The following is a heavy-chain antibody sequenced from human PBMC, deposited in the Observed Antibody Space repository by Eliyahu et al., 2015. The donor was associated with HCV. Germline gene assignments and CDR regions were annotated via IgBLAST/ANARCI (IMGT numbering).Heavy chain of an antibody. D-gene: IGHD3-22*01. Sequence: QVRLEQSGTEVKKPGAXVMVXXKASGXDXXDHYIHWVXQAPGQGLXWMGWINPXSADTNYAQKFEGRVTMSRDMSIDTAYLELSRLRSDDTAVYYCASYDSRGYYGDDEVFHIWGQGTLVTISS. J-gene: IGHJ3*02. CDR1: GXDXXDHY. V-gene: IGHV1-2*02. CDR3: ASYDSRGYYGDDEVFHI. CDR2: INPXSADT.